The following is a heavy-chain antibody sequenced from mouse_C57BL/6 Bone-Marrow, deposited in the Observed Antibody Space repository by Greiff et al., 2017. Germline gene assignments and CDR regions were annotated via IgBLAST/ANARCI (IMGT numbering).Heavy chain of an antibody. CDR3: ARESSMDY. CDR2: IRNKANGYTT. Sequence: EVKLVESGGGLVQPGGSLSLSCAASGFTFTDYYMSWVRQPPGKALEWLGFIRNKANGYTTEYSASVKGRFTISRGNSQSILYLQMNALRAEDSATYYCARESSMDYWGQGTSVTVSS. J-gene: IGHJ4*01. V-gene: IGHV7-3*01. CDR1: GFTFTDYY.